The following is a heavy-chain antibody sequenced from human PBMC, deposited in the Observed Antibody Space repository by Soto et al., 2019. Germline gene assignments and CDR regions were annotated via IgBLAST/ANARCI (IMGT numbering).Heavy chain of an antibody. V-gene: IGHV3-33*01. CDR2: IWYDGSNK. CDR3: ARELATVADYYYYGMDV. CDR1: GFTFSNYG. D-gene: IGHD1-1*01. Sequence: QVQLVESGGGVVQPGRSLRLSCAASGFTFSNYGMHWVRQAPGKGLEWVTVIWYDGSNKYYADSVKGRFTISRDNSKNKLYLQMNSLRAEDTAVYYCARELATVADYYYYGMDVWGQGTTVTVSS. J-gene: IGHJ6*02.